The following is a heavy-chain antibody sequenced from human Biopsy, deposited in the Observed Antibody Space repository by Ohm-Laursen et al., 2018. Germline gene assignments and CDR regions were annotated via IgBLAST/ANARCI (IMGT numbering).Heavy chain of an antibody. CDR2: VYYTWST. CDR3: ARDRGYYSDRTVPGYFDL. CDR1: GDSISSYY. D-gene: IGHD3-22*01. V-gene: IGHV4-59*01. J-gene: IGHJ2*01. Sequence: SETLSLTCTVSGDSISSYYWSWIRQPPGQGLEWIGYVYYTWSTDYNSSLQSRITISVDTSKNHFPLRLRSVTPADTAIYYCARDRGYYSDRTVPGYFDLWGRGTLVTVSS.